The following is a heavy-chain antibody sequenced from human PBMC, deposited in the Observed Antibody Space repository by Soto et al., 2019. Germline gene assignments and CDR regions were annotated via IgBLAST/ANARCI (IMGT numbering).Heavy chain of an antibody. CDR3: ARGYGSGSGSRFDP. Sequence: PSETLSLTCAVYGGSFSGYYWSWIRQPPGKGLEWIGEINHSGSTNYNPSLKSRVTISVDTSKNQFSLKLSSVTAADTAVYYCARGYGSGSGSRFDPWGQGTLVTVS. CDR2: INHSGST. D-gene: IGHD3-10*01. J-gene: IGHJ5*02. CDR1: GGSFSGYY. V-gene: IGHV4-34*01.